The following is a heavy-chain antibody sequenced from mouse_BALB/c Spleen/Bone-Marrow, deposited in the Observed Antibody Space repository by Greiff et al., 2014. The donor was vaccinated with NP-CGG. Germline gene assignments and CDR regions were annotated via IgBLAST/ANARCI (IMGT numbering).Heavy chain of an antibody. D-gene: IGHD2-4*01. CDR1: GFNIKKTY. Sequence: VQLKQSGAELVKPGASVKLSCTASGFNIKKTYMHWGKQRPEQGLEGIGRIDPANGNTKYDPKFQGKATITADTSSNTAYLQLSSLTSEDTAVYYCANYDYGWYFDVWGAGTTVTVSS. CDR3: ANYDYGWYFDV. V-gene: IGHV14-3*02. CDR2: IDPANGNT. J-gene: IGHJ1*01.